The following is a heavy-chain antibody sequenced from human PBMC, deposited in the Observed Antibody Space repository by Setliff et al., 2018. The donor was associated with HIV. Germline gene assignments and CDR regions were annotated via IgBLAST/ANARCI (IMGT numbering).Heavy chain of an antibody. D-gene: IGHD3-22*01. CDR2: VAADGNVK. J-gene: IGHJ3*01. CDR3: AKLDYYDYSGSWARKVAIDF. V-gene: IGHV3-30*02. CDR1: GFIFSNYD. Sequence: GGSLRLSCAASGFIFSNYDMHWVRQAPGKGLEWVAIVAADGNVKYYADSVKGRFAISRDNSESTLSLQMNSLRAGDTALYYCAKLDYYDYSGSWARKVAIDFWGRGTMVTVSS.